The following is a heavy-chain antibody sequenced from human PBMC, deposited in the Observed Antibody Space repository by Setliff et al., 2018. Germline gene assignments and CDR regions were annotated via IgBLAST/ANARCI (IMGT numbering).Heavy chain of an antibody. CDR3: ARDGNNWSDLDY. V-gene: IGHV1-69*04. CDR1: GGTFSSYT. CDR2: IIPILGIA. D-gene: IGHD1-20*01. J-gene: IGHJ4*01. Sequence: SVKVSCKASGGTFSSYTISWVRQAPGQGLEWMGRIIPILGIANYAQKFQGRVTITADKSTSTAYMELSSLRSEDTAVYYCARDGNNWSDLDYWGHGTLVTVSS.